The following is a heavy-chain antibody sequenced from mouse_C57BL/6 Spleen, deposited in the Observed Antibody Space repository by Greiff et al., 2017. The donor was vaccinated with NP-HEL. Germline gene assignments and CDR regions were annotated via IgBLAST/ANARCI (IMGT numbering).Heavy chain of an antibody. CDR1: GFNIKDYY. CDR3: ARGGYGSSYAMDY. D-gene: IGHD1-1*01. V-gene: IGHV14-2*01. CDR2: IDPEDGET. Sequence: VQLKQSGAELVKPGASVKLSCTASGFNIKDYYMHWVKQRTEQGLEWIGRIDPEDGETKYAPKFQGKATITADTSSNTAYRQLSSLTSEDTAVYYCARGGYGSSYAMDYWGQGTSVTVSS. J-gene: IGHJ4*01.